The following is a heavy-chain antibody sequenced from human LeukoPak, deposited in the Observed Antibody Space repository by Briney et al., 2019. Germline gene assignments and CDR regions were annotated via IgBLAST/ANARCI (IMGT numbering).Heavy chain of an antibody. CDR1: GFTFSSYA. CDR2: ISGSGGST. D-gene: IGHD3-22*01. V-gene: IGHV3-23*01. Sequence: PGGSLRLSCAASGFTFSSYAMSWVRQAPGRGLEWVSGISGSGGSTYYADSVTGRFTISRDNSKNTLYLQMNSLRAEDTAVYYCAKADSGYYYVYWGQGTLVTVSS. CDR3: AKADSGYYYVY. J-gene: IGHJ4*02.